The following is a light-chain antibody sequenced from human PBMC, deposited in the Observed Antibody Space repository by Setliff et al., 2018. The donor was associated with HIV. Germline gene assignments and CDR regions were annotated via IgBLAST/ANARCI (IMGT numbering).Light chain of an antibody. CDR1: SSNIEAGFD. CDR2: DNT. CDR3: QSYDKSLTGSAV. J-gene: IGLJ1*01. V-gene: IGLV1-40*01. Sequence: QSVLTQPPSVSGAPGQRLTMSCTGSSSNIEAGFDVHWYQHLPGKAPKLLIYDNTNRPSGVPDRFSGSKSGTSASLAITGLQAEDEADYYCQSYDKSLTGSAVFGTGTKVIVL.